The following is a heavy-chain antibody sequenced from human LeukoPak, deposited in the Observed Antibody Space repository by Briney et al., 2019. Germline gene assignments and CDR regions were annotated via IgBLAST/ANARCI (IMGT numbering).Heavy chain of an antibody. CDR3: ASHYYDSSGYYYDVDY. V-gene: IGHV3-30-3*01. D-gene: IGHD3-22*01. Sequence: GGSLRLSCAASGFTFSSYAMHWVRQAPGKGLEWVAVISYDGSNKYYADSVKGRFTISRDNSKNTLYLQMNSLRAEDTAVYYCASHYYDSSGYYYDVDYWGQGTLVTVSS. CDR1: GFTFSSYA. CDR2: ISYDGSNK. J-gene: IGHJ4*02.